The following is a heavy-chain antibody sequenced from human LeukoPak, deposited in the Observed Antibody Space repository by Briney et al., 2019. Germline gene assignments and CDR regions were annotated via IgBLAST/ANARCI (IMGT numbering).Heavy chain of an antibody. V-gene: IGHV5-51*01. CDR3: ARRADFWSGYYDYFDY. CDR1: GYSFTSYW. D-gene: IGHD3-3*01. Sequence: GESLKISCKGSGYSFTSYWIGWVRQMPGKGLEWMGIIYPGDSDTRYSPSFQGQVTISADKSISTAYLQWSSLKASDTAMYYCARRADFWSGYYDYFDYWGQGTLVTVSS. CDR2: IYPGDSDT. J-gene: IGHJ4*02.